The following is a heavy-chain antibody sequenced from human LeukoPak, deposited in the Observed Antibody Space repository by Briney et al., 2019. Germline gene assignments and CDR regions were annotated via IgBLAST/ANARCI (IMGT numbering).Heavy chain of an antibody. J-gene: IGHJ5*02. CDR2: IYYSGST. V-gene: IGHV4-59*01. CDR3: ARVRGGWYWESWFDP. CDR1: GGSISSYY. Sequence: SETLSLTCTVSGGSISSYYWSWIRQPPGKGLEWIGYIYYSGSTNYNPSLKSRVTISVDTSKNQFSLKLSSVTAADTAVYYCARVRGGWYWESWFDPWGQGTLVTVSS. D-gene: IGHD6-19*01.